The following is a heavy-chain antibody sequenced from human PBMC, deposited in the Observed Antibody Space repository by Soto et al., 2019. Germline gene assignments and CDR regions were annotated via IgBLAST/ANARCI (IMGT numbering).Heavy chain of an antibody. V-gene: IGHV1-3*01. D-gene: IGHD6-19*01. CDR2: INAGNRNT. CDR1: GYTFTSYA. J-gene: IGHJ6*02. CDR3: ARYYSGWYSRDV. Sequence: ASVKVSCKASGYTFTSYAMHWVRQAPGQRLEWMGWINAGNRNTKYSQKFQGRVTITGDTSANTAYMELSSLRSEDTAVYYCARYYSGWYSRDVWGQGTTVTAP.